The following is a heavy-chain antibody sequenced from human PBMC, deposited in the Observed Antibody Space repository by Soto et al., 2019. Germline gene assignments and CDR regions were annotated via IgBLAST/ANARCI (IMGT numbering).Heavy chain of an antibody. V-gene: IGHV4-30-2*01. CDR3: ARGNVVAIDY. Sequence: QLQLQESGSGLVKPSQTLSLTCAVSGGSISSGGYSWSWIRQPPGKGLEWIGYIYHSGSTYYNPSFXRXVXIXXDRSKNQFSLKLSSVAAADTAVYFCARGNVVAIDYWGQGTLVTVSS. J-gene: IGHJ4*02. CDR1: GGSISSGGYS. CDR2: IYHSGST. D-gene: IGHD2-21*01.